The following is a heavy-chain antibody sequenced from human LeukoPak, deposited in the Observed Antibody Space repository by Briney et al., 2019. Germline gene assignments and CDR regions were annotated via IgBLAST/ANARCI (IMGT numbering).Heavy chain of an antibody. J-gene: IGHJ4*02. CDR3: ARIGDDFWSGYVRY. V-gene: IGHV4-30-2*03. CDR2: IYYSGST. CDR1: GVSIRSGGYS. Sequence: SETLSLTCAVSGVSIRSGGYSWSWIRQPPGKGLEWIGSIYYSGSTYYNPSLKSRVTISVDTSKNQFSLKLSSVTAADTAVYYCARIGDDFWSGYVRYWGQGTLVTVSS. D-gene: IGHD3-3*01.